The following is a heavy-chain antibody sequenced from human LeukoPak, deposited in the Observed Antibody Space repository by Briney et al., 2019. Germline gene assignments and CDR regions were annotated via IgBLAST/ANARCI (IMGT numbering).Heavy chain of an antibody. J-gene: IGHJ5*02. CDR1: GYSFTSYW. Sequence: GESLKISCKGSGYSFTSYWIGWVRQMPGKGLEWMGIIYPGDSDTRCSPSFQGQATISADKSISTAYLQWSSLKASDTAVYYCARHELLWFGELFSGWFDPWGQGTLVTVSS. CDR2: IYPGDSDT. V-gene: IGHV5-51*01. D-gene: IGHD3-10*01. CDR3: ARHELLWFGELFSGWFDP.